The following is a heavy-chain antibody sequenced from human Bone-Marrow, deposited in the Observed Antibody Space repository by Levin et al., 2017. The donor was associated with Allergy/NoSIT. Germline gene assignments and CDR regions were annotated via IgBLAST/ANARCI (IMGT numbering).Heavy chain of an antibody. CDR1: GGSISSSSYY. V-gene: IGHV4-39*07. J-gene: IGHJ5*02. Sequence: KSSETLSLTCTVSGGSISSSSYYWGWIRQPPGTGLEWIGSIYYSGSTYYNPSLKSRVTISVDTSKNQFSLKLSSVTAADTAVYYCASAGNLDVGWFDPWGQGTLVTVSS. CDR2: IYYSGST. D-gene: IGHD1-14*01. CDR3: ASAGNLDVGWFDP.